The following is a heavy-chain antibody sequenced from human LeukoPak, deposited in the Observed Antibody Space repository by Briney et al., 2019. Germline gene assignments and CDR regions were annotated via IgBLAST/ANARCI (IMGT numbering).Heavy chain of an antibody. CDR3: ARVAKERVGGVYYFDY. V-gene: IGHV3-13*01. CDR1: GFTFSDYD. Sequence: GGSLRLSCAASGFTFSDYDMHWVRQATGKGLEWVSAIGTAGDTYYTGSVKGRFTIPRENAKNSLHLQMNSLRAGDTAVYYCARVAKERVGGVYYFDYWGQGTLVTVSS. D-gene: IGHD1-1*01. CDR2: IGTAGDT. J-gene: IGHJ4*02.